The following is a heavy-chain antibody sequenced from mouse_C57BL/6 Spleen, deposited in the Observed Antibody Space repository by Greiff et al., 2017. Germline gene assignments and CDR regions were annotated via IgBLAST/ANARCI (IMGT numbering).Heavy chain of an antibody. CDR1: GYTFTSYW. CDR3: ARSPAGKRFAY. D-gene: IGHD4-1*01. J-gene: IGHJ3*01. Sequence: QVQLQQPGAELVKPGASVKLSCKASGYTFTSYWMQWVKQRPGQGLEWIGEIDPSDSYTNYNQKFKGKATLTVDTSSSTAYMQRSSLTSEDAAVYYCARSPAGKRFAYWGQGTLVTVSA. CDR2: IDPSDSYT. V-gene: IGHV1-50*01.